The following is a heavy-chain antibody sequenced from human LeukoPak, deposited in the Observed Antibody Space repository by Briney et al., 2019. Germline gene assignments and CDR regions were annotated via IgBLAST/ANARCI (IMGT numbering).Heavy chain of an antibody. CDR1: GFTFSSYA. J-gene: IGHJ4*02. V-gene: IGHV3-23*01. CDR2: ISGSGGST. CDR3: AKDALPTKYSSSSFPDY. D-gene: IGHD6-6*01. Sequence: PGGSLRLSCAASGFTFSSYAMSWVRQAPGKGLEWVSAISGSGGSTYYADSVKGRFTISRDNSKNTLYLQMNRLRAEDTAVYYCAKDALPTKYSSSSFPDYWGQGTLVTVSS.